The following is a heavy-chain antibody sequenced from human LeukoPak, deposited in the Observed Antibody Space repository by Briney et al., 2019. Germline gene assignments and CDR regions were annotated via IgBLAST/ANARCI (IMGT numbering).Heavy chain of an antibody. D-gene: IGHD1-1*01. CDR1: GFTFTNAW. Sequence: PGGSLRLSCAASGFTFTNAWMNWVRQAPGKGLEWVGRIKSKTDGGTTDYAAPVKGRFTISRDDSKNTLYLQMNSLRAEDTAIYYCAKGATGNYWYFDLWGRGTLVTVSS. CDR3: AKGATGNYWYFDL. J-gene: IGHJ2*01. V-gene: IGHV3-15*01. CDR2: IKSKTDGGTT.